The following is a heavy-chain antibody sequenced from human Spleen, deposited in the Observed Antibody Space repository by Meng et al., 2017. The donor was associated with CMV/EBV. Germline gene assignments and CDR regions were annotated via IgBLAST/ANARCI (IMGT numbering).Heavy chain of an antibody. Sequence: SCAASGFTFSSYCMHWVRQAPGKGLEWVAVIWYDGSNKYYADSVKGRFTISRDNSKNTLYLQMNSLRAEDTAVYYCARVNSYGYIDYWGQGTLVTVSS. CDR3: ARVNSYGYIDY. CDR2: IWYDGSNK. CDR1: GFTFSSYC. J-gene: IGHJ4*02. V-gene: IGHV3-33*01. D-gene: IGHD5-18*01.